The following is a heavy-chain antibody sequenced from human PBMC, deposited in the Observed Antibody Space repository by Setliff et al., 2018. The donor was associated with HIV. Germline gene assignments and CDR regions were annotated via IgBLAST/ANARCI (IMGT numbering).Heavy chain of an antibody. V-gene: IGHV4-31*03. CDR2: TYSRGTS. Sequence: TLSLTCTVSGGSINSGDYFWSWIRQHPGKGLEWIGYTYSRGTSYYHPSLNNRVTMSLDTSKNHFSMKLSSVTAADTAVYYCARSAMAKYSYGQSPIPSYWFFDLWGRGTLVTVSS. CDR1: GGSINSGDYF. CDR3: ARSAMAKYSYGQSPIPSYWFFDL. D-gene: IGHD1-26*01. J-gene: IGHJ2*01.